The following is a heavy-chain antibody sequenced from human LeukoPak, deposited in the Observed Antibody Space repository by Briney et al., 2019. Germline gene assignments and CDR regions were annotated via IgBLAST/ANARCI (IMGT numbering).Heavy chain of an antibody. CDR3: ARSRGWSPIDY. Sequence: SETLSLTCAVYGGSFSGYYWSWIRQPPGKGLEWIGEINHSGSTNYNPSLKSRVTISVDTSKNQFSLKLSSVTAADTAVYYCARSRGWSPIDYWGQGTLVTVSS. CDR2: INHSGST. J-gene: IGHJ4*02. CDR1: GGSFSGYY. D-gene: IGHD6-19*01. V-gene: IGHV4-34*01.